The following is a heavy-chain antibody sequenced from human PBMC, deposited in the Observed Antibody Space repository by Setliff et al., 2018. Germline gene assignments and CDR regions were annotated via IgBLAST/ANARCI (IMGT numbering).Heavy chain of an antibody. CDR3: ARDKLRFLENWFDP. D-gene: IGHD3-3*01. CDR1: GFTFSSYS. CDR2: ISSSSSYI. V-gene: IGHV3-21*01. J-gene: IGHJ5*02. Sequence: GGSLRLSCAASGFTFSSYSMNWVRQAPGKGLEWVSSISSSSSYIYYADSVKGRFTISRDNAKNSLYLQMNSLRAEDTAVYYCARDKLRFLENWFDPWGQGTLVNVS.